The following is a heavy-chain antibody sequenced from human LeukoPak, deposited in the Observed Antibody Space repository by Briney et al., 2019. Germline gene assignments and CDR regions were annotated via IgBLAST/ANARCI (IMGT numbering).Heavy chain of an antibody. J-gene: IGHJ4*02. V-gene: IGHV3-74*01. CDR1: GFTFGRYW. CDR3: AKAPRLHPFDY. CDR2: ITTDGSGT. Sequence: GGSLRLSCADSGFTFGRYWMHWVRQAPGKGLVWVSHITTDGSGTSYADSVRGRFTISRDNAKNTLYLQMNSLRAEDTAVYYSAKAPRLHPFDYWGQGTLVTVSS. D-gene: IGHD2-15*01.